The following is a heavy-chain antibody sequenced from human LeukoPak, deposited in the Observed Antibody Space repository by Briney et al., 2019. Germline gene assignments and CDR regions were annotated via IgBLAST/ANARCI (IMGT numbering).Heavy chain of an antibody. CDR2: ISCNSGSI. V-gene: IGHV3-9*01. Sequence: GRSLRLSCAASGFTFDDYAMHWVRQAPGKGLEWVSGISCNSGSIGYADSVKGRFTISRDNAKNSLYLQMNSLRAEDTALYYCAKAMVRGRYYYYGMDVWGQGTTVTVSS. D-gene: IGHD3-10*01. CDR1: GFTFDDYA. CDR3: AKAMVRGRYYYYGMDV. J-gene: IGHJ6*02.